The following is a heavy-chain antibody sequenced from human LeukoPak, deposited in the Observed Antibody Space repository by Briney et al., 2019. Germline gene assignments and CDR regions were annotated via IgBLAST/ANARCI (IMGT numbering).Heavy chain of an antibody. V-gene: IGHV4-39*07. CDR3: ARGLASGYPPIPFDY. J-gene: IGHJ4*02. Sequence: PSETLSLTCTVSGGSISSSSYYWGWIRQPPGKGLEWIGSIYYSGSTYYNPSLKSRVTISVDTSKNQFSPKLSSVTAADTAVYYCARGLASGYPPIPFDYWGQGTLVTVSS. D-gene: IGHD3-3*01. CDR2: IYYSGST. CDR1: GGSISSSSYY.